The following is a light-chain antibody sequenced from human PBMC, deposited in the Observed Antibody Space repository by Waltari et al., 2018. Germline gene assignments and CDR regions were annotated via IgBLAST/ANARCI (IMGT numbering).Light chain of an antibody. CDR3: HQYHNWPPA. Sequence: EIVMTQSPATLSVSPGERATLSCRASQSVSSNLAWYQQKPGQAPSLLIYGASTRATGIPARFSGSGSRTEFTLTISSLQSEDFAVYFCHQYHNWPPAFGQGTKVEIK. J-gene: IGKJ1*01. V-gene: IGKV3-15*01. CDR1: QSVSSN. CDR2: GAS.